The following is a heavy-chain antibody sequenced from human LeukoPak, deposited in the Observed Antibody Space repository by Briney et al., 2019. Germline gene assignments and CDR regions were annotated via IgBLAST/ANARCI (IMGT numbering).Heavy chain of an antibody. CDR2: ISSSSIYI. J-gene: IGHJ4*02. CDR1: GFTFGTYN. V-gene: IGHV3-21*01. Sequence: PGGSLRLSCAASGFTFGTYNINWVRQAPGKGLEWVSSISSSSIYIYYADSVKGRFTISRDNAKNSLFLQMNSLRAEDTAVYYCARDLDYWGQGTLVTVSS. CDR3: ARDLDY.